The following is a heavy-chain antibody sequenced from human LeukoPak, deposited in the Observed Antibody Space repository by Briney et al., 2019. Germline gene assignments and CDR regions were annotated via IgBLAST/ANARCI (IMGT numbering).Heavy chain of an antibody. CDR2: ISGSSTFT. Sequence: GGSLSLSCAASGFTFSDSYMSWIRQAPGKGLEWVSYISGSSTFTNFADSVRGRFTISRDNAKNSLYLQMNGLRAEDTAVYYCARGRELLGWYFDLWGRGTLVTVSS. CDR3: ARGRELLGWYFDL. D-gene: IGHD1-7*01. J-gene: IGHJ2*01. CDR1: GFTFSDSY. V-gene: IGHV3-11*05.